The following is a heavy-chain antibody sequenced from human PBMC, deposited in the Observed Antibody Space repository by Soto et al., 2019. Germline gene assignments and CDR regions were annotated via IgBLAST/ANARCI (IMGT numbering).Heavy chain of an antibody. CDR1: GFTFSSYW. CDR3: ARGGYQLLFAFDI. D-gene: IGHD2-2*01. V-gene: IGHV3-74*01. J-gene: IGHJ3*02. CDR2: INSDGSST. Sequence: EVQLVESGGGLVQPGGSLRLSCAASGFTFSSYWMHWVRQAPGKGLVWVSRINSDGSSTSYADSVKGRFTISRDNAKNTLYLQMNSLRDEDTSVYYCARGGYQLLFAFDIWGQGTMVTVSS.